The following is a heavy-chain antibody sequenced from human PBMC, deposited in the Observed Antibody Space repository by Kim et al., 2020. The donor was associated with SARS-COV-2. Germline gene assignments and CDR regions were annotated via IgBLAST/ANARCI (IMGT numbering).Heavy chain of an antibody. J-gene: IGHJ4*02. V-gene: IGHV3-30-3*01. CDR2: ISNDGTQK. CDR3: VRDSGGGYNSLDY. CDR1: GFTFSTYA. Sequence: GGSLRLSCAASGFTFSTYAMHWVRQAPGKGLQCVAVISNDGTQKYYADSVKGRFTISRDNFRNTLNLQMNSLGSDDTAVYYCVRDSGGGYNSLDYWGQGTLVT. D-gene: IGHD3-10*01.